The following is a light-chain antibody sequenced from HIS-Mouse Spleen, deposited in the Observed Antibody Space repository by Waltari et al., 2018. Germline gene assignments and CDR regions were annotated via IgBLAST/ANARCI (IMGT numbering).Light chain of an antibody. CDR3: QQRSNWLT. Sequence: EIVLTQSPATLSLSPGERATLSCRASQSVSSYLAWYQQKPGQAPRLLIYDASNRATRIPARFSGSGSGTDFTLTISSLEPEDFAVYYCQQRSNWLTLGGGTKVEIK. CDR1: QSVSSY. J-gene: IGKJ4*01. V-gene: IGKV3-11*01. CDR2: DAS.